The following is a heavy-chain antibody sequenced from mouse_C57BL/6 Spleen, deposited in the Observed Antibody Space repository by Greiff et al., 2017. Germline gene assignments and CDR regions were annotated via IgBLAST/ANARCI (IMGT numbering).Heavy chain of an antibody. CDR1: GYTFTSYT. CDR2: INPSSGYT. J-gene: IGHJ1*03. Sequence: QVQLKESGAELARPGASVKMSCKASGYTFTSYTMHWVKQRPGQGLEWIGYINPSSGYTKYNQKFKDKATLTAYKSSSTAYMQLSSLTSEDSAVYYWARRGVNYPTEYNDDWGTGTTVTVSS. D-gene: IGHD2-1*01. V-gene: IGHV1-4*01. CDR3: ARRGVNYPTEYNDD.